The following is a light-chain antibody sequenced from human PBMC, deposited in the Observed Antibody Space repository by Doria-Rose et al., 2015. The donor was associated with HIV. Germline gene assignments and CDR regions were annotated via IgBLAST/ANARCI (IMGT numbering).Light chain of an antibody. CDR2: GAS. CDR1: QSVSSKY. J-gene: IGKJ2*01. Sequence: TQSPGTLSLSPGEGATLSCRASQSVSSKYVAWYQQKPGQAPRLLIYGASSRAAGISDRFSGSGSGTDFTLTITRLEPEDFAVFFCQQYGSSPYTFGQGTKLQIK. V-gene: IGKV3-20*01. CDR3: QQYGSSPYT.